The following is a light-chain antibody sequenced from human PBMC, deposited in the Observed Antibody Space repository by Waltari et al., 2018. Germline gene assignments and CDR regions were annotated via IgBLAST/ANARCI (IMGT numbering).Light chain of an antibody. Sequence: QSPLTQPASVSGPPGQSISTSCPGTSSAVGRFNYLSWFQQLPGKAPKLMIYDVNNRPSGVSTRFSGSKSGNTASLTISGLQAEDEADYYCSSYTADTTRVFGGGTKLTVL. CDR3: SSYTADTTRV. CDR2: DVN. CDR1: SSAVGRFNY. J-gene: IGLJ3*02. V-gene: IGLV2-14*03.